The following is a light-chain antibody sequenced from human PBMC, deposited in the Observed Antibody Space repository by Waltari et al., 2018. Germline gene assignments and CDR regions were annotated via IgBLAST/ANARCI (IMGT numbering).Light chain of an antibody. Sequence: DIQMTQSPSTLSASVGDRVTITCRASQSISSWLAWYQQKPGKAPKLLIYKASSLESGVPSSVSGSGSGTEFTLTISSLQPDDFATYYCQQYNSYSPGFGQGTRLEIK. CDR2: KAS. J-gene: IGKJ5*01. CDR3: QQYNSYSPG. CDR1: QSISSW. V-gene: IGKV1-5*03.